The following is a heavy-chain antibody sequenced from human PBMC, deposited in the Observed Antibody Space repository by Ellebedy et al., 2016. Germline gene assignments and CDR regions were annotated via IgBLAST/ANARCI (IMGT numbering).Heavy chain of an antibody. CDR3: ARDWGRHLKTLLPSGY. Sequence: GESLKISCAASGFTFSSYGMHWVRQAPGKGLEWVAVISYDGSNKYYADSVKGRFTISRDNSKNTLYLQMNSLRAEDTAVYYCARDWGRHLKTLLPSGYWGQGTLVTVSS. V-gene: IGHV3-30*03. CDR1: GFTFSSYG. J-gene: IGHJ4*02. D-gene: IGHD2-15*01. CDR2: ISYDGSNK.